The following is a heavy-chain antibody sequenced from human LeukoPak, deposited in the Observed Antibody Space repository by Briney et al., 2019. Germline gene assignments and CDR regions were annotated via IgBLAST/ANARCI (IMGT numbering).Heavy chain of an antibody. Sequence: SGGSLRLSCAASGFTFSSYWMSWVHQAPGKGLEWVANIKQDGSEKYYVDSVKGRFTISRDNAKNSLYLQMNSLRAEDTAVYYCARPLDGYYYYGMDVWGQGTTVTVSS. CDR1: GFTFSSYW. V-gene: IGHV3-7*01. CDR3: ARPLDGYYYYGMDV. J-gene: IGHJ6*02. D-gene: IGHD1-1*01. CDR2: IKQDGSEK.